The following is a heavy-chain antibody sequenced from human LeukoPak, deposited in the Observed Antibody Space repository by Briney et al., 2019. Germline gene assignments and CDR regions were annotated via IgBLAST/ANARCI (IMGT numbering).Heavy chain of an antibody. Sequence: GGSLRLSCAASGFTFSSYAMSWVRQAPGKGLEWVSAISGSGGSTYYADSVKGRFTISRDNSKRPLYLQMNSVRAEDTAIYYCAKDGYLEWLARPQWVYYMDVWGKGTTVTVSS. CDR1: GFTFSSYA. V-gene: IGHV3-23*01. J-gene: IGHJ6*03. CDR3: AKDGYLEWLARPQWVYYMDV. D-gene: IGHD3-3*01. CDR2: ISGSGGST.